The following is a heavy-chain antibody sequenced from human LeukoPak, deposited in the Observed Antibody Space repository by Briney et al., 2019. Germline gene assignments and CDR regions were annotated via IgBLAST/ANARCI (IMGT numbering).Heavy chain of an antibody. CDR3: ARDQYRYCSGGSCYPVDY. CDR2: ISSSSSYI. V-gene: IGHV3-21*01. D-gene: IGHD2-15*01. J-gene: IGHJ4*02. CDR1: GFTFSSYS. Sequence: GGSLRLSCAASGFTFSSYSMNWVRQAPGKGLEWVSSISSSSSYIYYADSVKGRFTISRDSAKNSLYLQMNSLRAEDTAVYYCARDQYRYCSGGSCYPVDYWGQGTLVTVSS.